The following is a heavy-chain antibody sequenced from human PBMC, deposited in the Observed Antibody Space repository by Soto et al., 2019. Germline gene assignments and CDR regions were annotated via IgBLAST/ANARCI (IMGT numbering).Heavy chain of an antibody. CDR2: IYYSGST. Sequence: KASETLSLTCTVSGGSISSSSYYWGWIRQPPGKGLEWIGSIYYSGSTYYNPSLKSRVTISVDTSKNQFSLKLSSVTAADTAVYYCARLSGLVAPPNYWGQGTLVTVSS. CDR1: GGSISSSSYY. D-gene: IGHD3-9*01. CDR3: ARLSGLVAPPNY. V-gene: IGHV4-39*01. J-gene: IGHJ4*02.